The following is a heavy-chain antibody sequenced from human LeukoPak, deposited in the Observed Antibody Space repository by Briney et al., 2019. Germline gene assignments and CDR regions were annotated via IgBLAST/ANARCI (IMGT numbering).Heavy chain of an antibody. Sequence: PSETLSLTCTVSGGSVSSSSYYWGWIRQPPGKGLEWIASIYFNGNTYYNPSLKSRVTISADTSKNQFSLKLSSVTAADSAAYYCAGTIVMAGTSFPYFDYWGQGALVIVSS. CDR1: GGSVSSSSYY. CDR3: AGTIVMAGTSFPYFDY. D-gene: IGHD6-19*01. CDR2: IYFNGNT. J-gene: IGHJ4*02. V-gene: IGHV4-39*01.